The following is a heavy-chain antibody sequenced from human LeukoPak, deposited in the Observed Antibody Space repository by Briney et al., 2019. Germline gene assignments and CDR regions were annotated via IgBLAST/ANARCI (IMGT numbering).Heavy chain of an antibody. Sequence: GGSLRLSCAASGFAFGSYGMSWVRQAPGKGLEWVSVIYTADGTYYADSVKGRFTISRDNSKNTVFLQMNSLRAEDTAVYYCARVGSGSYYPRWGQGTLVTVSS. D-gene: IGHD1-26*01. CDR3: ARVGSGSYYPR. CDR2: IYTADGT. J-gene: IGHJ4*02. V-gene: IGHV3-53*01. CDR1: GFAFGSYG.